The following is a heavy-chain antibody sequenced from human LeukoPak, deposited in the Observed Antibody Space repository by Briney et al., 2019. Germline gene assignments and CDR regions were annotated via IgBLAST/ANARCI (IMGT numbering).Heavy chain of an antibody. CDR3: ARWNNLGY. Sequence: GGSLRLSCAASGFTFSSDAMSWVRQAPGKGLEWVSAISDSGGSTHYADFVKGRFNISRDNSKNTLYLQMNSLRAEDTAVYYCARWNNLGYWGQGTLVTVSS. D-gene: IGHD1/OR15-1a*01. CDR2: ISDSGGST. V-gene: IGHV3-23*01. J-gene: IGHJ4*02. CDR1: GFTFSSDA.